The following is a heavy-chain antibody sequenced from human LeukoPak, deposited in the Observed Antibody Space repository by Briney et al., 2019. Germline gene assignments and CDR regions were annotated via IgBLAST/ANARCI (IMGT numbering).Heavy chain of an antibody. D-gene: IGHD3-3*01. CDR1: GYTFTSYG. Sequence: VASVKVSCKASGYTFTSYGISWVRQAPGQGLEWMGWISAYNGNTNYAQELQGRVTMTTDTSTSTAYMELRSLRSDDTAVYYCARAGIFGVVITAELGYWGQGTLVTVSS. J-gene: IGHJ4*02. CDR2: ISAYNGNT. CDR3: ARAGIFGVVITAELGY. V-gene: IGHV1-18*01.